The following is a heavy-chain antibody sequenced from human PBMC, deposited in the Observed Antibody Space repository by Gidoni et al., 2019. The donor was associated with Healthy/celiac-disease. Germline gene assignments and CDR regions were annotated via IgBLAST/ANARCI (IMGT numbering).Heavy chain of an antibody. J-gene: IGHJ5*02. CDR3: ARINSSGYSSGWFDP. CDR1: GGSISSYY. CDR2: IYTSGST. V-gene: IGHV4-4*07. Sequence: QVQLQESGPGLVTPSETLSLTCPVPGGSISSYYCSWIRQPAGKGLEWIGRIYTSGSTNYNPSLKSRVTMSVDTSKNQFSLKLSSVTAADTAGYYCARINSSGYSSGWFDPWGQGTLVTVSS. D-gene: IGHD6-19*01.